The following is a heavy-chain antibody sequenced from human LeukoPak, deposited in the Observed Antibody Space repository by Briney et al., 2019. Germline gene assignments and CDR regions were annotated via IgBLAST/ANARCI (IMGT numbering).Heavy chain of an antibody. CDR2: ISSSGSTI. V-gene: IGHV3-48*03. CDR3: AELGITMIGGV. D-gene: IGHD3-10*02. CDR1: GFTFSSYE. J-gene: IGHJ6*04. Sequence: GGSLRLSCAASGFTFSSYEMNWVRQAPGKGLEWVSYISSSGSTIYYADSVKGRFTISRDNAKNSLYLQTNSLRAEDTAVYYCAELGITMIGGVWGKGTSVTISS.